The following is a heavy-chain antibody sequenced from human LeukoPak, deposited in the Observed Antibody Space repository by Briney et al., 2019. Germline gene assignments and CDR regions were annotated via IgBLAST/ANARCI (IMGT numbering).Heavy chain of an antibody. Sequence: GGSLRLSCAASGFTFSSYAMSWVRQAPGKGLEWISQISSRSNTIYYGDSVKGRFTISRDNAEDSLYLQMDSLRADDTGVYYCVTDRRDWLPSPDAFDVWGQGAMVTVSS. CDR1: GFTFSSYA. J-gene: IGHJ3*01. D-gene: IGHD3-9*01. V-gene: IGHV3-48*01. CDR3: VTDRRDWLPSPDAFDV. CDR2: ISSRSNTI.